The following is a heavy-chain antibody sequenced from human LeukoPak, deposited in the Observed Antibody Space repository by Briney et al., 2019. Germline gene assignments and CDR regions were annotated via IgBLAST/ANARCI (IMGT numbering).Heavy chain of an antibody. Sequence: GGSLRLSCAASGFTFSSYYMNWVRQAPGKGLEWVSSISSSSSYIYYADSVKGRFTISRDDAENSLYLQMNSVRADDTAMYYCARALYYGSGSPDYWGQGTLVTVSS. CDR3: ARALYYGSGSPDY. V-gene: IGHV3-21*01. D-gene: IGHD3-10*01. CDR2: ISSSSSYI. J-gene: IGHJ4*02. CDR1: GFTFSSYY.